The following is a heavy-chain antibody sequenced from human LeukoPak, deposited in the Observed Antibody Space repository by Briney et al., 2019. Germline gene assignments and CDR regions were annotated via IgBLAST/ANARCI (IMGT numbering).Heavy chain of an antibody. V-gene: IGHV3-23*01. Sequence: PGGSLRLSCAASGFTFSSYAMSWVRQAPGKGLEWVSAISGSGGSTYYADSVKGRFTISRDNSKNTLYLQMNSLRAEDTAVYYCAKGSAAGKNYGMDVWGQGTTVTVSS. CDR3: AKGSAAGKNYGMDV. D-gene: IGHD6-13*01. J-gene: IGHJ6*02. CDR2: ISGSGGST. CDR1: GFTFSSYA.